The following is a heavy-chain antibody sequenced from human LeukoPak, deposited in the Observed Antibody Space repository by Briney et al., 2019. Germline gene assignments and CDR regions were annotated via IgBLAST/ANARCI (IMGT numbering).Heavy chain of an antibody. J-gene: IGHJ1*01. CDR3: ARGSLDYDSSGYYSPEEYFQH. D-gene: IGHD3-22*01. CDR2: IYYSGST. CDR1: GGSISSYY. Sequence: SETLSLTCTVSGGSISSYYWSWIRQPPGKGLEWIGYIYYSGSTNYNPSLKSRVTISVDTSKNQFSLKLSSVTAADTAVYYCARGSLDYDSSGYYSPEEYFQHWGQGTLATVSS. V-gene: IGHV4-59*01.